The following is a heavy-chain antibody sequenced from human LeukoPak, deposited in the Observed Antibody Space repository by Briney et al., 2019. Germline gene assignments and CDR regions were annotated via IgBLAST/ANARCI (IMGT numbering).Heavy chain of an antibody. CDR1: GGSISSYY. Sequence: SETLSLTCTVSGGSISSYYWSWIRQPPGKGLEWIGYIYYSGSTNYNPSLKSRVTISVDTSKNQFSLKLSSVTAADTAVYYCARGAGSSSWNYFDYWGQGTLVTVSS. CDR3: ARGAGSSSWNYFDY. D-gene: IGHD6-13*01. CDR2: IYYSGST. V-gene: IGHV4-59*01. J-gene: IGHJ4*02.